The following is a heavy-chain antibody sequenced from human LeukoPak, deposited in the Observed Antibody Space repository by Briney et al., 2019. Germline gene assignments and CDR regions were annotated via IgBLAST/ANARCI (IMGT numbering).Heavy chain of an antibody. CDR1: VFTFSNAA. V-gene: IGHV3-23*01. CDR2: ISGSGSST. J-gene: IGHJ4*02. Sequence: PGGSLILCCAAAVFTFSNAAMSWVRQAPGKVLELVSAISGSGSSTYYAASEKGRFTIATDNTKNSLYLRMNRLRAADTYVYDCAKDEDPNGPKTFDYWGQGTLVTVSS. D-gene: IGHD2-8*01. CDR3: AKDEDPNGPKTFDY.